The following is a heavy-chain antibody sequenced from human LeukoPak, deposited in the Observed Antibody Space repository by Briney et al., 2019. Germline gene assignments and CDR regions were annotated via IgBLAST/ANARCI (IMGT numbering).Heavy chain of an antibody. J-gene: IGHJ4*02. Sequence: GESLKISCKGSGYSFTSYWIGWVRQMPGKGLEWMGIIYPGDSDTRYSPSFQGQVTISADKSISTAYLQWSSLKASDTAMYYCARQECYYDSSGYSPYYDYWGQGTLVTVSS. CDR1: GYSFTSYW. CDR3: ARQECYYDSSGYSPYYDY. V-gene: IGHV5-51*01. CDR2: IYPGDSDT. D-gene: IGHD3-22*01.